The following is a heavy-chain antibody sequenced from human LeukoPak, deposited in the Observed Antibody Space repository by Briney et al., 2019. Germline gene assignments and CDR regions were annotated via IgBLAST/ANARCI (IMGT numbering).Heavy chain of an antibody. CDR2: IRYDGCNK. V-gene: IGHV3-30*02. CDR3: AKDGDTAMVRGAFDI. Sequence: PGGSLRLSCAASGFTFSSYGMHWVRQAPGKGLEWVAFIRYDGCNKYYADSVKGRFTISRDNSKNTLYLQMNSLRAEDTAVYYCAKDGDTAMVRGAFDIWGQGTMVTVSS. J-gene: IGHJ3*02. D-gene: IGHD5-18*01. CDR1: GFTFSSYG.